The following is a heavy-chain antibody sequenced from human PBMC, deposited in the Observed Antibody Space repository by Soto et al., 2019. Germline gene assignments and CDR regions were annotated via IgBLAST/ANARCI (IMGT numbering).Heavy chain of an antibody. D-gene: IGHD3-9*01. J-gene: IGHJ6*02. CDR3: ARAQVGYDILTGYHKLLDYYGMDV. Sequence: LSLTCTVSGGSISSGGYYWSWIRQHPGKGLEWIGYIYYSGSTYYNPSLKSRVAISVDTSKNQFSLKLSSVTAADTAVYYCARAQVGYDILTGYHKLLDYYGMDVWGQGTTVTVYS. CDR1: GGSISSGGYY. V-gene: IGHV4-31*03. CDR2: IYYSGST.